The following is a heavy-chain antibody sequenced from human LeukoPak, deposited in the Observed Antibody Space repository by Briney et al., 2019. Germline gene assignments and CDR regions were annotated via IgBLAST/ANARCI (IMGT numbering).Heavy chain of an antibody. V-gene: IGHV1-2*02. J-gene: IGHJ4*02. Sequence: ASVKVSCKASGYTFTGYYMHWVRQAPGQGLEWMGWINPNSGGTNYAQKFQGRVTMTRDTSISTAYMELSRLRSDDTAVYYCARSSSSYSSSSVVFDYWGQGTLVTVSS. CDR1: GYTFTGYY. CDR3: ARSSSSYSSSSVVFDY. CDR2: INPNSGGT. D-gene: IGHD6-6*01.